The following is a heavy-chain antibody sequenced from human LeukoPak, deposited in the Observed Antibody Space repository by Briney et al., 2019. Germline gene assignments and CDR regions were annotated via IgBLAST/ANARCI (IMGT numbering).Heavy chain of an antibody. CDR3: ARSTGSEWELMAFDY. D-gene: IGHD1-26*01. Sequence: SETLSLTCTVSGGSISSGGYYWSWIRQHPGKGLEWIGYIYYSGSTYYNPSLKSRVTISVDTSKNQFSLKLSSVTAADTAVYYCARSTGSEWELMAFDYWGQGTLVTVSS. CDR1: GGSISSGGYY. CDR2: IYYSGST. J-gene: IGHJ4*02. V-gene: IGHV4-31*03.